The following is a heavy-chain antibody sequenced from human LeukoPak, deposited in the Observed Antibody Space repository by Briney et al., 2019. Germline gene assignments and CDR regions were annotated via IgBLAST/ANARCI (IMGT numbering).Heavy chain of an antibody. D-gene: IGHD3-10*01. J-gene: IGHJ3*02. CDR1: GGSISSSNW. Sequence: SETLSLTCGVSGGSISSSNWWSWVRQPPGKGLEWIGEISHSGSTNYNPSLKSRVTISVDKSENQFSLKLSSVTVADTAVYYCARVGIYYYGSGALDAFDIWGQGTMVTVSS. V-gene: IGHV4-4*02. CDR2: ISHSGST. CDR3: ARVGIYYYGSGALDAFDI.